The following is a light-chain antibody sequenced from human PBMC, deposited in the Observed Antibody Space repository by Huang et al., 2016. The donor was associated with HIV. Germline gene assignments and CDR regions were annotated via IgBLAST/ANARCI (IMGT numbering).Light chain of an antibody. CDR2: DAS. CDR3: QQSYSNLIT. Sequence: DIQMTQSPSSLSASIGDRVTITCRASQAINGYLNWYQQRPSQAPRLLIFDASTLHSGVPSRFSGSGSGTDFTLTINNVQTEDVATYFCQQSYSNLITFGQGSRLQI. CDR1: QAINGY. J-gene: IGKJ5*01. V-gene: IGKV1-39*01.